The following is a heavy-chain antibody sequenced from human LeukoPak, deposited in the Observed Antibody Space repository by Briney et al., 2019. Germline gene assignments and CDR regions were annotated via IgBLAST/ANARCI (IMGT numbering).Heavy chain of an antibody. V-gene: IGHV3-30*02. CDR1: GFTFSSYG. D-gene: IGHD3-10*01. Sequence: GGSLRLSCAASGFTFSSYGMHWVRQAPGKGLEWVTFIRYDGSNKYYADSVKGRFTISRDNSKNTLYLQMNSLRAEDTAVYYCAKDAPMVRGVISLRFDYWGQGTLVTVSS. CDR3: AKDAPMVRGVISLRFDY. J-gene: IGHJ4*02. CDR2: IRYDGSNK.